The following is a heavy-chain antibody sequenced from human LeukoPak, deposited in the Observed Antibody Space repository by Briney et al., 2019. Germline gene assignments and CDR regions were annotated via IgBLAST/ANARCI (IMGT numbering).Heavy chain of an antibody. J-gene: IGHJ4*02. CDR2: ISYDGSNK. CDR3: AKDRANGEVGY. V-gene: IGHV3-30*18. CDR1: RFTFSTYG. Sequence: GGSLRLSCAASRFTFSTYGMHWVRQAPGKGLEWVAVISYDGSNKYYADSVKGRFTISRDNSKSTLYLQMNSLRAEDTAVYYCAKDRANGEVGYWGQGTLVTVSS. D-gene: IGHD4-17*01.